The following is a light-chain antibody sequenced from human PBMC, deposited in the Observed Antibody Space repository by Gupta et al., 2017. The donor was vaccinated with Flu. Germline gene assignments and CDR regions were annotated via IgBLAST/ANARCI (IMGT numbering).Light chain of an antibody. V-gene: IGKV2-30*01. CDR3: MRGTHPWT. J-gene: IGKJ2*02. CDR2: DVS. Sequence: DVVITPFPLSLPVTLGQPASLSCRSSQGLVYKDGNTYLNWFQQWSGQSPRRLIYDVSNLDSGVPDRFSGSGSGTDFTLKISRVEADEGGVDYCMRGTHPWTFGQGTRLEI. CDR1: QGLVYKDGNTY.